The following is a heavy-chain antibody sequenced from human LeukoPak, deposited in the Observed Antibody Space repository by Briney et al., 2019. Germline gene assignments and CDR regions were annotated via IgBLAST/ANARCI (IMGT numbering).Heavy chain of an antibody. D-gene: IGHD1-26*01. J-gene: IGHJ4*02. CDR1: GGTFSSYA. V-gene: IGHV1-69*04. CDR3: ARDYRGQSTFDY. Sequence: SVKVSCKASGGTFSSYAISWVRQAPGQGLEWMGRIIPILGIANYAQKFQGRVTITADKSTGTAYMELSSLRSEDTAVYYCARDYRGQSTFDYWGQGTLVTVSS. CDR2: IIPILGIA.